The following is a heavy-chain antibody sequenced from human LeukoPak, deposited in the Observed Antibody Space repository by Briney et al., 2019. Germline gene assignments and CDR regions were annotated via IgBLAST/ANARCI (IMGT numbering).Heavy chain of an antibody. CDR2: ISSSSSYT. D-gene: IGHD2-15*01. CDR3: ARVPRYCSVGSCSYFDY. Sequence: KPGGSLRLSCAASGFTFSDYYMSWIRQAPGKGLEWVSYISSSSSYTNYADSVKGRFTISRDNAKNTLYLQMNSLRAEDTAVYYRARVPRYCSVGSCSYFDYWGQGTLVTVSS. V-gene: IGHV3-11*05. J-gene: IGHJ4*02. CDR1: GFTFSDYY.